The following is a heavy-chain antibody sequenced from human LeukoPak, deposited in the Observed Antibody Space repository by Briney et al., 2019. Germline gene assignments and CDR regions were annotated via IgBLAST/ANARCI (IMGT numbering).Heavy chain of an antibody. CDR3: AKDMTDCSSSNCYCWFDP. V-gene: IGHV3-30*18. D-gene: IGHD2-2*01. CDR1: GFTFSNFG. J-gene: IGHJ5*02. CDR2: ISYDGSTK. Sequence: PGGSLRLSCEASGFTFSNFGMHWVRQAPGKGLEWVAIISYDGSTKYYADSVKGRFTISRDNSKNTLYLQMNRLRADDTAVYYCAKDMTDCSSSNCYCWFDPWGQGTLVTVSS.